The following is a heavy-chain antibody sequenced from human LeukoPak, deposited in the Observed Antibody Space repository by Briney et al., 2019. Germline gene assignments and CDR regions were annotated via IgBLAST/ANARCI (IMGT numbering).Heavy chain of an antibody. J-gene: IGHJ5*02. Sequence: GGSLRLSCAASGFTFSSYAMHWVRQAPGKGLEWVAVISYDGSNKYYADSVKGRFTISRDNSKNTLYLQMNSLRAEDTAVYYCARDHWNQPPGASPNWFDPWGQGTLVTVSS. CDR2: ISYDGSNK. D-gene: IGHD1-1*01. V-gene: IGHV3-30*01. CDR1: GFTFSSYA. CDR3: ARDHWNQPPGASPNWFDP.